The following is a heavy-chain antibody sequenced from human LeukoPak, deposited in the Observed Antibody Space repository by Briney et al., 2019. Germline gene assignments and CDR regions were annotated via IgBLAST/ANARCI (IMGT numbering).Heavy chain of an antibody. CDR2: IKQDGSEK. Sequence: GGSLRLSCAASGFTFSSYWMSWVRQAAGKGLEWVANIKQDGSEKYYVDSVKGRFTISRDNAKNSLYLQMNSLRAEDTAVYYCARGSFGVVIRYYYYYYYMDVWGKGTTVNLSS. CDR1: GFTFSSYW. V-gene: IGHV3-7*01. J-gene: IGHJ6*03. CDR3: ARGSFGVVIRYYYYYYYMDV. D-gene: IGHD3-3*01.